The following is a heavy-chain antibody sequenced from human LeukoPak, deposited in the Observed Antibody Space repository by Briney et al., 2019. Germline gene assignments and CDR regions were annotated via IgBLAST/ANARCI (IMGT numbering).Heavy chain of an antibody. Sequence: GGSLRLSCAASGFTFSNYAMSWVRQAPGKGLEWVSAISGSGGSTYHADSVKGRFTISRDNSKNTLYVQMNNLRAEDTALYYCAKDRGYDILTGRFDSWGQGTLVTVSS. J-gene: IGHJ4*02. D-gene: IGHD3-9*01. CDR2: ISGSGGST. V-gene: IGHV3-23*01. CDR3: AKDRGYDILTGRFDS. CDR1: GFTFSNYA.